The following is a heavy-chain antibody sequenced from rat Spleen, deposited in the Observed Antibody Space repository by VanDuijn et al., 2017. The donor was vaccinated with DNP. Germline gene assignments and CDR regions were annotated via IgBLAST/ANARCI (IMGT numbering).Heavy chain of an antibody. J-gene: IGHJ2*01. V-gene: IGHV5-22*01. CDR3: ARHGRRVFDY. CDR2: ISYAGGST. Sequence: EVQLVESGGGLVQPGRSLKLSCAASGFTFSYYDMAWVRQAPTKGLELVAYISYAGGSTYHGDSVKGRFTISRDNAESTLYLQMNSLRSEDMATYFCARHGRRVFDYWGQGVMVTVSS. CDR1: GFTFSYYD. D-gene: IGHD1-11*01.